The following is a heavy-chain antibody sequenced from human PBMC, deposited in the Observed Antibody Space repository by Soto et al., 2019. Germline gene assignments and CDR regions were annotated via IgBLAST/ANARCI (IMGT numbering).Heavy chain of an antibody. D-gene: IGHD2-2*01. CDR2: INPSGGST. CDR1: GYTFTSYY. J-gene: IGHJ6*02. Sequence: GASVKVSCKASGYTFTSYYMHWVRQAPGQGLEWMGIINPSGGSTSYAQKFQGRVTMTRDTSTSTVYMELSSLRSEDTAVYYCARRRVPAATSIYGMDVWGQGTTVTVSS. V-gene: IGHV1-46*01. CDR3: ARRRVPAATSIYGMDV.